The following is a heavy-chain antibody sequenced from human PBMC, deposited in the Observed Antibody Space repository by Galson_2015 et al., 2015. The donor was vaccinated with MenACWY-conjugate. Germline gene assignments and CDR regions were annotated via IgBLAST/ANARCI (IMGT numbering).Heavy chain of an antibody. J-gene: IGHJ4*02. CDR1: GFTFSSYS. Sequence: SLRLSCAASGFTFSSYSMNWVRQAPGKGLEWVSSIISSSSYIYYADSVKGRFTISRDNAKNSLYLQMNSLRAEDTAVYYCARVLGSGWANDYWGQGTLVTVSS. D-gene: IGHD6-19*01. CDR2: IISSSSYI. CDR3: ARVLGSGWANDY. V-gene: IGHV3-21*01.